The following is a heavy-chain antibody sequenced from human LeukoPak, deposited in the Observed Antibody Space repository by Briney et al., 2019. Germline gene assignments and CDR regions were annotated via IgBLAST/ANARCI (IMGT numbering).Heavy chain of an antibody. CDR1: GGSISSGDYY. D-gene: IGHD2/OR15-2a*01. CDR2: IYYSGST. CDR3: ARAGGFLRYMDV. V-gene: IGHV4-61*08. Sequence: SETLSLTCTVSGGSISSGDYYWSWIRQPPGKGLEWIGYIYYSGSTNYNPSLKSRVTISVDTSKNQFSLNLSSVTAADTAVYYCARAGGFLRYMDVWGKGTTVTVSS. J-gene: IGHJ6*03.